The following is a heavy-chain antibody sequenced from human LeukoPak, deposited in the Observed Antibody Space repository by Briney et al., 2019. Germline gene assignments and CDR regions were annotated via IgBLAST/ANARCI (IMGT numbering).Heavy chain of an antibody. J-gene: IGHJ2*01. CDR3: ARQYSDILTGYHRGELYWYFDL. D-gene: IGHD3-9*01. Sequence: PSETLSLTCTVSGGSIKSNYWSWIRQPAGKGLEWIGRIYSSGSTNYNPSLKSRVTISLDTSKNQFSLKLSSVTAADTAVYYCARQYSDILTGYHRGELYWYFDLWGRGTLVTVSS. V-gene: IGHV4-4*07. CDR2: IYSSGST. CDR1: GGSIKSNY.